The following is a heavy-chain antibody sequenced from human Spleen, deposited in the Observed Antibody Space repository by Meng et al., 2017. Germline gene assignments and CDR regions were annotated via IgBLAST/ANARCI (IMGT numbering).Heavy chain of an antibody. D-gene: IGHD3-3*01. V-gene: IGHV3-74*01. J-gene: IGHJ6*02. CDR2: INTDGSTT. CDR3: ARDTTVSGIFDHYYYGMDV. Sequence: GESLKISCAASGFTFSGHWMHWVRQAPGKGLVWVSRINTDGSTTTYADSVKGRFTISRDNAEKSLYLQMNSLRAEDTAIYYCARDTTVSGIFDHYYYGMDVWGQGTTVTVSS. CDR1: GFTFSGHW.